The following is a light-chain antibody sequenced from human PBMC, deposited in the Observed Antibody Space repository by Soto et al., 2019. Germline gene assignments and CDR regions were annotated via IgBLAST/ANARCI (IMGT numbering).Light chain of an antibody. CDR1: NSNIGRST. V-gene: IGLV1-44*01. J-gene: IGLJ3*02. Sequence: QSVLTQPPSASETPGQRVTISCSGSNSNIGRSTVHWYQHLPGTAPKLLIYTNNQRPSGVPDRFSGSKSGTSASLAISGLQSEDEADYYCSSYTSSNFWVFGEGTKLTVL. CDR2: TNN. CDR3: SSYTSSNFWV.